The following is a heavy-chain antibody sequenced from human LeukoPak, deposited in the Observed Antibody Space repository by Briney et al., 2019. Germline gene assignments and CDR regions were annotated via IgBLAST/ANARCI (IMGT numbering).Heavy chain of an antibody. CDR1: GFTFSNYG. J-gene: IGHJ3*02. CDR3: ACGCHEAGVGAFDI. Sequence: GRSLRLSCAASGFTFSNYGMHWVRQAPGKGLEWVAVISYDGSNKYYADSVKGRFTISRDNSKNTLYLQMSSLRAEDTAVYYCACGCHEAGVGAFDIWGQGTMVTVAS. V-gene: IGHV3-30*03. D-gene: IGHD1-26*01. CDR2: ISYDGSNK.